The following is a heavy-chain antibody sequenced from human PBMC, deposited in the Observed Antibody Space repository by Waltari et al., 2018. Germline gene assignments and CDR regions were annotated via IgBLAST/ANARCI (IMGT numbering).Heavy chain of an antibody. D-gene: IGHD6-6*01. CDR2: MTASGLM. Sequence: EMQLVESGGALVQPGGSLRLSWAASGFPFSTYTRHWVRQAPGQGLEWVAVMTASGLMDYGDSVKGRFIISRDNSKNTLYLEMFRLRVEDTARYYCAKDEGARLAPTFGMDAWGQGTTVIVS. CDR3: AKDEGARLAPTFGMDA. CDR1: GFPFSTYT. V-gene: IGHV3-23*04. J-gene: IGHJ6*02.